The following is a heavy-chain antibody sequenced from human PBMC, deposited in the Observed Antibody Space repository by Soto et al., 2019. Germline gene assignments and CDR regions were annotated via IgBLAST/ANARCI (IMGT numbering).Heavy chain of an antibody. J-gene: IGHJ4*02. Sequence: EVQLVESGGGLVKPGGSLRLSCAASGFTFGNAWMSWVRQAPGKGLEWVGRIKSKTDGGTTDYAAPVKGRFTISRDDSKNTLYLQMNSLKTEDTAVYYCTTDLSDIVVVPAALWGQGTLVTVSS. CDR1: GFTFGNAW. CDR2: IKSKTDGGTT. V-gene: IGHV3-15*01. D-gene: IGHD2-2*01. CDR3: TTDLSDIVVVPAAL.